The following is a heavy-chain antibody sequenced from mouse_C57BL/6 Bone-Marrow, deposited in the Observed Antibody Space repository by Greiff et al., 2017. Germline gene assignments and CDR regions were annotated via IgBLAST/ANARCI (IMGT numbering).Heavy chain of an antibody. V-gene: IGHV1-81*01. D-gene: IGHD2-3*01. CDR1: GYTFTSYG. Sequence: QVQLQQSGAELARPGASVKLSCKASGYTFTSYGISWVKQRTGQGLEWIGEIYPRSGNTYYNEKFKGKATLTADKSSSTAYMGLRSLTSEDSAVYFCARSGMIEGAWFAYWGQGTLVTVSA. J-gene: IGHJ3*01. CDR2: IYPRSGNT. CDR3: ARSGMIEGAWFAY.